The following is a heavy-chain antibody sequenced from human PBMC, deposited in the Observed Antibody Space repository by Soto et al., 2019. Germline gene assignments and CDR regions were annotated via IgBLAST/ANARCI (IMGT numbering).Heavy chain of an antibody. CDR2: IIPILGIA. Sequence: GASVKVSCKASGGTFSSYTISWVRQAPGQGLEWMGRIIPILGIANYAQKFQGRVTITADKSTSTAYMELSSLRSEDTAVYYCATSRTGVLGYSGYDFPDYWGQGTLVTVSS. CDR1: GGTFSSYT. CDR3: ATSRTGVLGYSGYDFPDY. J-gene: IGHJ4*02. D-gene: IGHD5-12*01. V-gene: IGHV1-69*02.